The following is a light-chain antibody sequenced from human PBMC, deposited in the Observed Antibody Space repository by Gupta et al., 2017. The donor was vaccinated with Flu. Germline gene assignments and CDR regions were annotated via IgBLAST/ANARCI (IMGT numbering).Light chain of an antibody. CDR1: QSVGSSY. J-gene: IGKJ2*01. CDR3: QQYGSSPPYT. V-gene: IGKV3-20*01. Sequence: EIVLTQSPGTLSLSPGERATLSCRASQSVGSSYLAWYQQKPGQAPRLLIYGASSRATGIPDRFSGSGYGTDFTLTISRLEPEDFAVYYCQQYGSSPPYTFGQGTKLEIK. CDR2: GAS.